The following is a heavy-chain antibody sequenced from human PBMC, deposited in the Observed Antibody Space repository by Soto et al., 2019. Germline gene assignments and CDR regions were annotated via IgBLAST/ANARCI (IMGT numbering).Heavy chain of an antibody. D-gene: IGHD3-16*01. J-gene: IGHJ4*02. V-gene: IGHV6-1*01. Sequence: QVQLQQSGPGLVKPSQTLSLTCAISGDSVSSDSAAWNWIRQSPSRGLEWLGRTYYRSKWYYDYALSVKSRIIINPDTSKNQFSLHLNSVTPEDTAVYYCAGYAHNYRFVWGQGTLVTVSS. CDR2: TYYRSKWYY. CDR3: AGYAHNYRFV. CDR1: GDSVSSDSAA.